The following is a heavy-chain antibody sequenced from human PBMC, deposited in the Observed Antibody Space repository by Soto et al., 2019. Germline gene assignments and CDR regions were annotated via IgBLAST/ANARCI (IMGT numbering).Heavy chain of an antibody. CDR2: TAGQSYGGVI. Sequence: LRLSYTYSGFNADDHGLAWVRGSAGQVLEGVGCTAGQSYGGVIEYSASGNSAFTISRDDSKKAFYLHMYGLQAEATATCFCRRDSDFYGLDTWGQGTTVTVSS. CDR1: GFNADDHG. V-gene: IGHV3-49*04. J-gene: IGHJ6*02. D-gene: IGHD3-3*01. CDR3: RRDSDFYGLDT.